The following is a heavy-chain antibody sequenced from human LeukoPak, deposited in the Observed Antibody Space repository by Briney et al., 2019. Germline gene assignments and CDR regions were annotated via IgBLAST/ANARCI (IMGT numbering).Heavy chain of an antibody. Sequence: PSETLSLTCAVSGGSISSGGYSWSWIRQPPGKGLEWIGYIYHSGSTNYNPSLKSRVTISVDTSKNQFSLKLSSVTAADTAVYYCARGPGQWLDRYFDYWGQGTLVTVSS. V-gene: IGHV4-30-2*01. CDR1: GGSISSGGYS. CDR3: ARGPGQWLDRYFDY. J-gene: IGHJ4*02. CDR2: IYHSGST. D-gene: IGHD6-19*01.